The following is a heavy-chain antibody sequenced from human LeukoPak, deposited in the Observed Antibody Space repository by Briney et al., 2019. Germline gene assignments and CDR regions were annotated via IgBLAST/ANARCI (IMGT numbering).Heavy chain of an antibody. CDR2: ISAYNGNT. CDR1: GYTFTSSG. Sequence: ASVKVSCKASGYTFTSSGISWVRQAPGQGLEWMGWISAYNGNTNYAQKLQGRVTMTTDTSTSTAYMELRSLRSDDTAVYYCARAGYSSSWYVDYWFDPWGQGTLVTVSS. V-gene: IGHV1-18*01. CDR3: ARAGYSSSWYVDYWFDP. J-gene: IGHJ5*02. D-gene: IGHD6-13*01.